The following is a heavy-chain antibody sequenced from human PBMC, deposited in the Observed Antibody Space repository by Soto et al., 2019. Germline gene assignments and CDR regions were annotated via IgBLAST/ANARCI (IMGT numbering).Heavy chain of an antibody. J-gene: IGHJ4*02. V-gene: IGHV3-9*03. CDR2: ISWSTSSI. CDR3: GKASPSNSWSPLDY. D-gene: IGHD3-3*01. Sequence: GRALRLSCVASGFTFDDYAIHWVRQIPGKGLQWVSGISWSTSSIGYGASRRGRFLISRDNANNSLYLQMNDLRAQDMLLYYSGKASPSNSWSPLDYWGQGTMVTVSS. CDR1: GFTFDDYA.